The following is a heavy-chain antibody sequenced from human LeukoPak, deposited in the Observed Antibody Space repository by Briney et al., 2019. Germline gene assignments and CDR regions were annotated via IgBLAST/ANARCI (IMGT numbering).Heavy chain of an antibody. CDR3: ARGGYSYVYYYYYMDV. CDR2: INPNSGGT. Sequence: ASVKVSCKASGYTFTGYYMHWVRQAPGQGLEWMGWINPNSGGTNYAQKFQGRVTMTRDTSISTAYMELSRLRSDDTAVYYCARGGYSYVYYYYYMDVWGKGTTVIVSS. D-gene: IGHD5-18*01. J-gene: IGHJ6*03. V-gene: IGHV1-2*02. CDR1: GYTFTGYY.